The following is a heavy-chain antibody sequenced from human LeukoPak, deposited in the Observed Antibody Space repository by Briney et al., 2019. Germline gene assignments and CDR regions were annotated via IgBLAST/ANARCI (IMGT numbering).Heavy chain of an antibody. CDR1: GDTSTTYA. CDR2: IIPMFGTP. Sequence: VASVKVSCKASGDTSTTYAIIWVRQAPGQGLEWMGGIIPMFGTPNYAQRLQGRVTITADKSTNTAYMELSSLRSEDTAVYYCARAGIPGYCTNVTCSNWLDPWGQGTLVTVSS. V-gene: IGHV1-69*06. D-gene: IGHD2-8*01. J-gene: IGHJ5*02. CDR3: ARAGIPGYCTNVTCSNWLDP.